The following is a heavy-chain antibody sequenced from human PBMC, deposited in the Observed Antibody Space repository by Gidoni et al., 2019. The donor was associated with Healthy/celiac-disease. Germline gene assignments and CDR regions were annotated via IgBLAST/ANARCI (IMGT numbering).Heavy chain of an antibody. CDR1: GGSISSYY. CDR2: IYYSGST. V-gene: IGHV4-59*01. D-gene: IGHD1-20*01. CDR3: ARGMRDNWNYWYFDL. J-gene: IGHJ2*01. Sequence: QVQLQESGPGLVKPSETLSLTCTVSGGSISSYYWSWIRQPPGKGLEWIGYIYYSGSTNYNPSLKSRVTISVDTSKNQFSLKLSSVTAADTAVYYCARGMRDNWNYWYFDLWGRGTLVTVSS.